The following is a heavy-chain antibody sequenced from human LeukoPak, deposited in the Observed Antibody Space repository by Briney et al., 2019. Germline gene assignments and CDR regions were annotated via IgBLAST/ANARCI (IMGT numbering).Heavy chain of an antibody. J-gene: IGHJ4*02. D-gene: IGHD2-2*01. CDR2: ISHSGST. V-gene: IGHV4-39*01. CDR3: ARQSCSSTSCYFSFGGAYEY. Sequence: SETLSLTCTISGGSISTSHYWGWIRQAPGKGLEWIGGISHSGSTYYNPSLKSRISISVDTSKNQFSLQLSSVTAADTAVYYCARQSCSSTSCYFSFGGAYEYWGQGTLVTVSS. CDR1: GGSISTSHY.